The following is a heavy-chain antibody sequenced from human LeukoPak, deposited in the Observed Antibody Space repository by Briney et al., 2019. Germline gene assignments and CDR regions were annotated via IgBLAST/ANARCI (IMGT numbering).Heavy chain of an antibody. CDR2: ISAYNGNT. CDR1: GYTFTSYG. J-gene: IGHJ4*02. D-gene: IGHD3-10*01. Sequence: ASVKVSCKASGYTFTSYGISWVRQAPGQGLEWMGWISAYNGNTNYAQKLQGRVTMTTDTSTSTAYMELRSLRSDDTAVYYCARDHQTYYYGSGSYPLDYWGQGTLVTVSS. CDR3: ARDHQTYYYGSGSYPLDY. V-gene: IGHV1-18*01.